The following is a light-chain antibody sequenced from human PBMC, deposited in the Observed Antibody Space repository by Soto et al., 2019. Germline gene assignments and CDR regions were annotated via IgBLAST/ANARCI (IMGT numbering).Light chain of an antibody. CDR1: QGISSA. V-gene: IGKV1-13*02. J-gene: IGKJ3*01. CDR3: QQRSNWPT. CDR2: DAS. Sequence: AIQLTQSPSSLSASVGDRVTITCRASQGISSALAWYQQKPGKAPKLLIYDASSLESGVPSRFSGSGSGTDFTLTISSLEPEDFAVYYCQQRSNWPTFGPGTKVDIK.